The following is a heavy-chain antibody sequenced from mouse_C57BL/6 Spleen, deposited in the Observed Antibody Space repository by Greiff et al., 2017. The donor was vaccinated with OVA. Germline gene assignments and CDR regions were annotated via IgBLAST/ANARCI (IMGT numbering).Heavy chain of an antibody. CDR1: GYTFTSYW. D-gene: IGHD1-1*01. CDR2: IDPSDSET. J-gene: IGHJ4*01. CDR3: ARGYYYGSSYDAMDY. Sequence: QVQLQQPGAELVRPGSSVKLSCKASGYTFTSYWMHWVKQRPIQGLEWIGNIDPSDSETHYNQKFKDKATLTVDKSSSTAYMQLSSLTSEDSAVYYSARGYYYGSSYDAMDYWGQGTSVTVSS. V-gene: IGHV1-52*01.